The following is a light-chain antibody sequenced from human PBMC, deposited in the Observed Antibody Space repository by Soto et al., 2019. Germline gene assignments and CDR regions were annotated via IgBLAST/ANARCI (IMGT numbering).Light chain of an antibody. CDR1: HSISSSP. CDR3: LNYESPTLYT. Sequence: EIVLTPSPGTLYLSPGERATLSCRASHSISSSPLAWYQQKPGQAPRLLIYGASSRATGIPDRFSGSGSGTDFSLTISRLEPEDFAVYYCLNYESPTLYTFGQGTKVDI. V-gene: IGKV3-20*01. CDR2: GAS. J-gene: IGKJ2*01.